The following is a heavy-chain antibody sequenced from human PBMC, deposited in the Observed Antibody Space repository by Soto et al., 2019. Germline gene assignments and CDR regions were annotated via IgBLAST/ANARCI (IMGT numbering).Heavy chain of an antibody. D-gene: IGHD2-8*02. V-gene: IGHV3-23*01. CDR3: AKATATGGGAFDI. CDR1: VFTFSSYA. Sequence: GGSLRLSCAASVFTFSSYAMSWVRQAPGKGLEWVSAISGSGGSTHYEDSVRGRFTISRDRSKNTVYLQMNSLTAGDTAVYYCAKATATGGGAFDISGQGTMVTVSS. CDR2: ISGSGGST. J-gene: IGHJ3*02.